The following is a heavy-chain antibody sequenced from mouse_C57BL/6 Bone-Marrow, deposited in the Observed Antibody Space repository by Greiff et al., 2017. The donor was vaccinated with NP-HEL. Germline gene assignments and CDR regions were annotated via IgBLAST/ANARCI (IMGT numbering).Heavy chain of an antibody. CDR2: IGPENGDT. V-gene: IGHV14-4*01. CDR1: GFNIKDDY. Sequence: EVQLQQSGAELVRPGASVKLSCTASGFNIKDDYMHWVKQRPEQGLEWIGWIGPENGDTEYASKFQGKATITADTSSNTAYLQLSSLTSEDTAVYYCTHYYSSSFPWYFDVWGTGTTVTVSS. J-gene: IGHJ1*03. CDR3: THYYSSSFPWYFDV. D-gene: IGHD1-1*01.